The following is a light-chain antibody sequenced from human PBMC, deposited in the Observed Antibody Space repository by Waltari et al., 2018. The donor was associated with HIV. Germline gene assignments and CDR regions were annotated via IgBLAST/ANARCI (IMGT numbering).Light chain of an antibody. Sequence: QSALTQPASVSGSPGQSITISCTGPSSDVGPSNYFSWYQQHPGKAPKLIIYEVSTRPSGISDRFSGSKSDNAASLTIAALQPEDEADYYCSSYTNTNISFGGGTKLTVL. V-gene: IGLV2-14*01. CDR1: SSDVGPSNY. CDR2: EVS. J-gene: IGLJ2*01. CDR3: SSYTNTNIS.